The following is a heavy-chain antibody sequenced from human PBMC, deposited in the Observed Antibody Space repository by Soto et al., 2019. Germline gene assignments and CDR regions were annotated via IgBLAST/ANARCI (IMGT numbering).Heavy chain of an antibody. CDR3: AKDFWNDGKLDY. CDR2: ISGSGGST. V-gene: IGHV3-23*01. Sequence: EVQLLESGGGLVQPGGSLRLSCAASGFTFSSYAMSWVRQAPGKGLEWVSAISGSGGSTYYADSVKGRFTISRDNSKNTLYMQMNSLRAEDTAVYYCAKDFWNDGKLDYWGQGTLVTVSS. J-gene: IGHJ4*02. CDR1: GFTFSSYA. D-gene: IGHD1-1*01.